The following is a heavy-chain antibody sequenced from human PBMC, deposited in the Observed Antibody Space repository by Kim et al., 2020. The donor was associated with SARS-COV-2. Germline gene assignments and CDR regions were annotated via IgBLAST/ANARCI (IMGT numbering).Heavy chain of an antibody. J-gene: IGHJ4*02. CDR3: ARGGTGRPDYFDY. Sequence: NPSLKSQVTISGDTSKNQFSLKLRSVTAADTAVYYCARGGTGRPDYFDYWGQGTLVTVSS. D-gene: IGHD1-1*01. V-gene: IGHV4-34*01.